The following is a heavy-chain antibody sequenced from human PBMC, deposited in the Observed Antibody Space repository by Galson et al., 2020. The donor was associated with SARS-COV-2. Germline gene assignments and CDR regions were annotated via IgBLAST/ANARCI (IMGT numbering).Heavy chain of an antibody. V-gene: IGHV4-39*07. CDR3: ARGITHFDY. J-gene: IGHJ4*02. Sequence: SETLSLTCTVSGGSISGSSLYWAWIRQPPGKGLEWVGSVFYTGSAFYNPSLKSRVTILVDTSKNQFSLKLSSVTAADTAVYFCARGITHFDYWGQGTLITVSS. D-gene: IGHD1-20*01. CDR1: GGSISGSSLY. CDR2: VFYTGSA.